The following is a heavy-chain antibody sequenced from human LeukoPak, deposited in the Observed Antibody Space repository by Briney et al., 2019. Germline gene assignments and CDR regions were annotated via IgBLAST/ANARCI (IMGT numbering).Heavy chain of an antibody. J-gene: IGHJ4*02. CDR2: IYHSGST. CDR1: GGSNSSGGYY. CDR3: ARHWLAAAEWNY. V-gene: IGHV4-30-2*03. Sequence: PSETLSLTCTVSGGSNSSGGYYWSWIRQPPGKGLEWIGYIYHSGSTYYNPSLKSRVTISVDTSKNQFSLKLSSVTAADTAVYYCARHWLAAAEWNYWGQGTLVTLSS. D-gene: IGHD6-13*01.